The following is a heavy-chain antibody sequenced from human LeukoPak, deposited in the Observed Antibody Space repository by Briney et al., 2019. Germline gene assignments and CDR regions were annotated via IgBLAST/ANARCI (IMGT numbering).Heavy chain of an antibody. CDR1: GGSISSYY. J-gene: IGHJ5*02. CDR2: IYTSGST. D-gene: IGHD6-19*01. V-gene: IGHV4-4*09. CDR3: ARGGIAVAGNRHWFDP. Sequence: SETLSLTCTVSGGSISSYYWSWIRQPPGKGLEWIGYIYTSGSTNYNPSLKSRVTISVDTSKNQFSLKLSSVTAADTAVYYCARGGIAVAGNRHWFDPWGQGTLVTVSS.